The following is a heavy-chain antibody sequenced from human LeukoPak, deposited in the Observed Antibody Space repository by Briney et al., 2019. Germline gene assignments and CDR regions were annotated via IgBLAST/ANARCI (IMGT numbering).Heavy chain of an antibody. V-gene: IGHV3-23*01. D-gene: IGHD3-3*02. CDR2: ISGSGGST. CDR3: AKAGSIRFDY. CDR1: GFTFSSYA. Sequence: GGSLRLSCAASGFTFSSYAMSWVRQAPGKGLEWVSAISGSGGSTYHADSVKGRFTISRDNSKNTLCLQMNSLRADDTAVYYCAKAGSIRFDYWGQGTLVTVSS. J-gene: IGHJ4*02.